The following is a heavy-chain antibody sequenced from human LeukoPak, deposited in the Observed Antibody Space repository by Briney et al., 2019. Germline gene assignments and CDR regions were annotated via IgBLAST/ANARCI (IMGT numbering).Heavy chain of an antibody. Sequence: ASVKVSCKASGGTFSSYAIIWVRQAPGQGLEWMGRIIPILGIANYAQKFQGRVTITADKSTSTAYMELSSLRSEDTAVYYCARARGIAAYYYYYGMDVWGQGTTVTVSS. V-gene: IGHV1-69*04. CDR2: IIPILGIA. CDR1: GGTFSSYA. D-gene: IGHD6-13*01. J-gene: IGHJ6*02. CDR3: ARARGIAAYYYYYGMDV.